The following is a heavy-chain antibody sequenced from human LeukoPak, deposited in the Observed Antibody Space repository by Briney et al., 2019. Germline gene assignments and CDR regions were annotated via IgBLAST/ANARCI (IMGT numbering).Heavy chain of an antibody. J-gene: IGHJ4*02. Sequence: GESLKISCKGSGYSFTSYWIGWVRQMPGKGLEWIGIIYPGDSDTRYSPSFQGQVTISADKSISTAYLQWSSLKASDTAMYYCARQSVDIVATIYFDYWGQGTLVTVSS. CDR3: ARQSVDIVATIYFDY. V-gene: IGHV5-51*01. CDR1: GYSFTSYW. CDR2: IYPGDSDT. D-gene: IGHD5-12*01.